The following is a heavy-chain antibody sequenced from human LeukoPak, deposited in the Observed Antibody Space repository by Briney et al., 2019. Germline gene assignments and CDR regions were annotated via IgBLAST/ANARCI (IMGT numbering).Heavy chain of an antibody. V-gene: IGHV1-18*01. J-gene: IGHJ5*02. CDR1: GYTSTSYG. Sequence: ASVKVSCKASGYTSTSYGISWVRQAPGQGLEWMGWISAYNGNTNYAQKLQGRVTMTTDTSTSTAYMELRSLRSDDTAVYYCARVTKNHDILTGYYNWFDPWGQGTLVTVSS. CDR3: ARVTKNHDILTGYYNWFDP. CDR2: ISAYNGNT. D-gene: IGHD3-9*01.